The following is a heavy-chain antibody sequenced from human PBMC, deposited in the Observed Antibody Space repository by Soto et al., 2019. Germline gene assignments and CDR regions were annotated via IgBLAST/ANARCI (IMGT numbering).Heavy chain of an antibody. D-gene: IGHD4-4*01. V-gene: IGHV3-23*01. J-gene: IGHJ6*02. Sequence: GGSLRLSCAASGFTFDNYGMSWVRQAPGKGLEWIGAITGAGGSTYNADSVKGRFTISRDNSKKTVYLQVDSLRVEDTAVYYCAKGHSDSFGNYDYFGMDVWGQGTTVTVSS. CDR3: AKGHSDSFGNYDYFGMDV. CDR1: GFTFDNYG. CDR2: ITGAGGST.